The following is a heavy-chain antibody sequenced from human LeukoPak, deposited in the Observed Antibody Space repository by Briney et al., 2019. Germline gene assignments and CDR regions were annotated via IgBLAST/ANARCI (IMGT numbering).Heavy chain of an antibody. D-gene: IGHD3-10*01. CDR1: GFSFREYS. CDR3: ARDPRGGVTARDFDS. CDR2: ISASSTNI. J-gene: IGHJ4*02. V-gene: IGHV3-21*01. Sequence: GGSLRLSCAASGFSFREYSMNWVRRAPGKGLEWVASISASSTNIYYADSVKGRFTVSRDNAKKSLYLQVDSLRVDDTAVYYCARDPRGGVTARDFDSWGQGTLVTVSS.